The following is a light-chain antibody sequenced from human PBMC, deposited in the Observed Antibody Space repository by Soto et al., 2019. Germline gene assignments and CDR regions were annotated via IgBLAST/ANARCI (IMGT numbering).Light chain of an antibody. V-gene: IGKV2-24*01. Sequence: DIVLTQTPLSSPVTLGQPASISCRSSQSLVHSDGNTYLNWLQQRPGQTPRLLIYEVSNRFSGVPDRFSGSGAGTDFTLEISRVEAEEVGVYYCMQTTQFPLTFGGGTKVEIK. CDR3: MQTTQFPLT. CDR2: EVS. J-gene: IGKJ4*01. CDR1: QSLVHSDGNTY.